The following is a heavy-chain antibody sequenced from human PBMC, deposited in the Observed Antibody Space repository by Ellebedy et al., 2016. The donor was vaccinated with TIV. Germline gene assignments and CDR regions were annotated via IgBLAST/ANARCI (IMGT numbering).Heavy chain of an antibody. Sequence: AASVKVSCKASAVTFSTYAISWVRQAPGQGLEWMGWISAYSGNTNYAQKLQGRVTMTTDTSTSTAYMELRSLRSDDTAVYYCARVEELWSGPFDYWGQGTLVTVSS. D-gene: IGHD3-3*01. CDR2: ISAYSGNT. CDR3: ARVEELWSGPFDY. J-gene: IGHJ4*02. CDR1: AVTFSTYA. V-gene: IGHV1-18*01.